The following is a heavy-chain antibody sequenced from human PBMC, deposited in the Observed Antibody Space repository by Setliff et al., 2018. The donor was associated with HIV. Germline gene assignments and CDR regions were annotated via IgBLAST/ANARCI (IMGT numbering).Heavy chain of an antibody. CDR1: GYTFTSYD. Sequence: ASVKVSCKASGYTFTSYDISWVRQAPGQGLEWMGWISAYNGNTNYAQKLQGRVTMTTDTSTSTAYMELRSLRSDDTAVDYCARGIGDYYDSSGYYPPTDYYYGMDVWGQGTTVTVSS. CDR2: ISAYNGNT. D-gene: IGHD3-22*01. CDR3: ARGIGDYYDSSGYYPPTDYYYGMDV. V-gene: IGHV1-18*01. J-gene: IGHJ6*02.